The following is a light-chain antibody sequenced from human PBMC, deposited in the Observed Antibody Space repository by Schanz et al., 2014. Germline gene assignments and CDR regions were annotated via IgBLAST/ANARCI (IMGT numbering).Light chain of an antibody. CDR2: DVS. J-gene: IGLJ2*01. V-gene: IGLV2-14*03. CDR3: SSYTIISTLV. Sequence: QSVLTQPASVSGSPGQSITFSCTGTSSDVGGYNYVSWYQQHPGKAPKLMIYDVSIRPSGVSYRFSGSKSGNTASLTISGLQAEDEADYYCSSYTIISTLVFGGGTKLTVL. CDR1: SSDVGGYNY.